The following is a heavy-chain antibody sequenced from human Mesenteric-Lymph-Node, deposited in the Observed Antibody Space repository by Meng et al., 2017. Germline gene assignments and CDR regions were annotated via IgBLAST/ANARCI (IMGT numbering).Heavy chain of an antibody. J-gene: IGHJ3*02. Sequence: ASVKVSCKASGYTFTSYGISWVRQAPGQGLEWMGWINPNSGGTNYAQKFQGRVTMTRDTSISTAYMELSRLRSDDTAVYYCARTSPGYYDAFDIWGQGTMVTVSS. D-gene: IGHD3-10*01. V-gene: IGHV1-2*02. CDR2: INPNSGGT. CDR1: GYTFTSYG. CDR3: ARTSPGYYDAFDI.